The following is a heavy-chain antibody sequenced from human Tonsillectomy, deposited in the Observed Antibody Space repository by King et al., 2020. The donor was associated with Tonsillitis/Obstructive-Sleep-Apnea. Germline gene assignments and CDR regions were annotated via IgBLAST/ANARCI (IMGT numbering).Heavy chain of an antibody. J-gene: IGHJ6*03. CDR2: ISYDGSNK. CDR1: GFTFSSYA. Sequence: VQLVESGGGVVQPGRSLRLSCAASGFTFSSYAMHWVRQAPGKGLEWVAVISYDGSNKYYADSVKGRFTXSRDNSKNTXYLQMNSLRAEDTAVYYGARXKARDYYDSSGYSYYYYYMDVWGKXTTVTVSS. CDR3: ARXKARDYYDSSGYSYYYYYMDV. V-gene: IGHV3-30*04. D-gene: IGHD3-22*01.